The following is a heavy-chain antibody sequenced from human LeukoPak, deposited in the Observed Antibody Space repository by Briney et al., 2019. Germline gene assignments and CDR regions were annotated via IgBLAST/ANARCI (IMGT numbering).Heavy chain of an antibody. D-gene: IGHD3-22*01. CDR1: GYTFTGYY. J-gene: IGHJ3*02. Sequence: GASVKVSCKASGYTFTGYYMHWVRQAPGQGLEWMGWINPNSGGTNYAQKLQGRVTLTTDTSTSTAYMELRSLRSDDTAVYYCARNWPDMFYYDSSHYVFDIWGQGTMVTVSS. V-gene: IGHV1-2*02. CDR3: ARNWPDMFYYDSSHYVFDI. CDR2: INPNSGGT.